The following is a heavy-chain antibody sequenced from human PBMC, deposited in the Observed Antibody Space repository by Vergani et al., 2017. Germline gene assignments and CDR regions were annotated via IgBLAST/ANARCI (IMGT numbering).Heavy chain of an antibody. D-gene: IGHD3-9*01. Sequence: QVQLQQWGAGLLKPSETLSLTCAVYGGSFSGYYWSWIRQPPGKGLEWIGYIYYSGSTYYNPSLKSRVTISVDTSKNQFSLKLSSVTAADTAVYYCARAAQLRYFDWSLSYYAMDVWGQGTTVTVSS. CDR3: ARAAQLRYFDWSLSYYAMDV. CDR1: GGSFSGYY. J-gene: IGHJ6*02. V-gene: IGHV4-34*01. CDR2: IYYSGST.